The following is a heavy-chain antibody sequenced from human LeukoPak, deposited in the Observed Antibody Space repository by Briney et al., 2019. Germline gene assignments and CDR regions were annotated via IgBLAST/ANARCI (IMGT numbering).Heavy chain of an antibody. Sequence: GESLKISGKGSGYSFTSYWIGWVRQMPGKGLEWMGIIYPGDSDTRYSPSFQGQVTISADKSISTAYLQWSSLKASDTAMYYCARSLIEMATIEGFGYWGQGTLVTVSS. V-gene: IGHV5-51*01. CDR2: IYPGDSDT. CDR1: GYSFTSYW. J-gene: IGHJ4*02. D-gene: IGHD5-24*01. CDR3: ARSLIEMATIEGFGY.